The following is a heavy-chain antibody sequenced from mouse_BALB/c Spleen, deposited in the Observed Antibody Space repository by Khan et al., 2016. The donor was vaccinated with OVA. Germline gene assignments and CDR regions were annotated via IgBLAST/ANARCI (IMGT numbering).Heavy chain of an antibody. D-gene: IGHD2-4*01. CDR2: IWSGGTT. J-gene: IGHJ3*01. CDR3: ARNYDYDEGLAY. CDR1: GFSLTTYG. Sequence: QVQLKQSGPGLVQPSQSLSITCTVSGFSLTTYGVHWVRQSPGQGLEWLGVIWSGGTTDYSAAFISRLSITKDNSKRPVFFKMNSLQANDTAIYYCARNYDYDEGLAYWGQGTLVTVSA. V-gene: IGHV2-2*02.